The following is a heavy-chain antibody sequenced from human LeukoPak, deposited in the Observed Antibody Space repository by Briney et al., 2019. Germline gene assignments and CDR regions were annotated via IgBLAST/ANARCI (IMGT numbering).Heavy chain of an antibody. CDR2: ILGGAGQT. Sequence: GGSLRLSCAASGFSFSSHGMSWVRQAPGKGLEWVSGILGGAGQTYYADSVKGRFTISRDNAKNSLYLQMNSLRAEDTALYYCAKDFHRLGEFDAFDIWGQGTMVTVSS. J-gene: IGHJ3*02. CDR1: GFSFSSHG. D-gene: IGHD3-16*01. CDR3: AKDFHRLGEFDAFDI. V-gene: IGHV3-23*01.